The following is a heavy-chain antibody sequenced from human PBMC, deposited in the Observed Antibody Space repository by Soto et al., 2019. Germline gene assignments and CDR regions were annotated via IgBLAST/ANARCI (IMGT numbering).Heavy chain of an antibody. CDR2: MNPNSGNT. D-gene: IGHD6-13*01. CDR1: GYTCTRYD. Sequence: QVQLVQSGAEVKKPGASVKVSCKASGYTCTRYDINWVRQATGQGLECLGWMNPNSGNTGYAQKLQARVAMTRNTSISTAYMELSSLRSEDTAVYYCARGQGSSSWSDYSYMGVWGKGTTVTVSS. CDR3: ARGQGSSSWSDYSYMGV. V-gene: IGHV1-8*01. J-gene: IGHJ6*03.